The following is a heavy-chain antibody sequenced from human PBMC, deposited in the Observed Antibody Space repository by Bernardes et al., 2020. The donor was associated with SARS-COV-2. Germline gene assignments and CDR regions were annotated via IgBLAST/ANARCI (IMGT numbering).Heavy chain of an antibody. J-gene: IGHJ6*02. V-gene: IGHV3-23*01. CDR2: ISGPGRT. CDR1: GFTFSTYA. CDR3: AKELAYGTTWRDYKYYFGMDV. D-gene: IGHD2-8*01. Sequence: VGSLSLSCVASGFTFSTYAMSWVRQAPGKGLEWVSDISGPGRTYYADSVKGRFTISRDNSKNTLYLEMNSLRAEDTAVYYCAKELAYGTTWRDYKYYFGMDVWGQGTTVTVSS.